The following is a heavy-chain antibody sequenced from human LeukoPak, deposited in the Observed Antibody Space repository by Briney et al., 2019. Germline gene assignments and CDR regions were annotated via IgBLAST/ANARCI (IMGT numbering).Heavy chain of an antibody. CDR1: GDSVSSNSAT. J-gene: IGHJ6*02. CDR3: ARRKAATYAMDV. D-gene: IGHD6-13*01. CDR2: TYYRSKWYN. V-gene: IGHV6-1*01. Sequence: SQTLSLTCAISGDSVSSNSATWNWIRQSPSRGLGWLGRTYYRSKWYNDYAVSMKSRITINPDTSKNQFSLQLNSVTPEDTAVYYCARRKAATYAMDVWGQGTTVTVSS.